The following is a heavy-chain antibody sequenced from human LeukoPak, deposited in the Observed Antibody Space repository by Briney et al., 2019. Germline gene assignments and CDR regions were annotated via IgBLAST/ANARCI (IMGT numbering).Heavy chain of an antibody. J-gene: IGHJ4*02. CDR1: GFTFSSYA. Sequence: GGSLRLSCAASGFTFSSYAMSWVRQAPGKGLEWVSAISGSGGSTYYAESVKGRFTISRDNSKNTLYLQMNSLRAEDTAVYYCARHDSSGYYLFDYWGQGTLVTVSS. D-gene: IGHD3-22*01. V-gene: IGHV3-23*01. CDR3: ARHDSSGYYLFDY. CDR2: ISGSGGST.